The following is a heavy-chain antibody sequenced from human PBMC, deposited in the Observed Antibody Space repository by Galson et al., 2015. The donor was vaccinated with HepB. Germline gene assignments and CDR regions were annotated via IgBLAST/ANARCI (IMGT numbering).Heavy chain of an antibody. CDR1: GFTFSSYG. CDR3: AKVIVVVPAATRETTNHYYYGMDV. D-gene: IGHD2-2*01. J-gene: IGHJ6*02. CDR2: IRYDGSNK. Sequence: SLRLSCAASGFTFSSYGMHWVRQAPGKGLEWVAFIRYDGSNKYYADSVKGRFTISRDNSKNTLYLQMNSLRAEDTAVYYCAKVIVVVPAATRETTNHYYYGMDVWGQGTTVTVSS. V-gene: IGHV3-30*02.